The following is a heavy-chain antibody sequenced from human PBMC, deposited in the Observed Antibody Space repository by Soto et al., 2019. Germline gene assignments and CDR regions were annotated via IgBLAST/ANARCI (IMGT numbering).Heavy chain of an antibody. Sequence: SETLSLTCIVSGDSMSTNYWHWIRQPPGKALEWIGYVYYNGDTNYNPSLNSRVTISVDTSMNQLSLRLSSVTAADTAVYYCARGGTTMLKYHFDYWGQGALVIVSS. CDR2: VYYNGDT. J-gene: IGHJ4*02. D-gene: IGHD1-1*01. V-gene: IGHV4-59*01. CDR3: ARGGTTMLKYHFDY. CDR1: GDSMSTNY.